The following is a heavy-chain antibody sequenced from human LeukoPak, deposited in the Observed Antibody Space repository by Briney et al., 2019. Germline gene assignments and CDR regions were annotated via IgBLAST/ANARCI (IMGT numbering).Heavy chain of an antibody. CDR2: ITGSGGTK. V-gene: IGHV3-23*01. CDR3: AKDLAPFTNAWYAFDY. J-gene: IGHJ4*02. CDR1: GFSFPSYA. D-gene: IGHD6-13*01. Sequence: GGSLRLSCAASGFSFPSYAMSWVRQAPGKGLEWVSAITGSGGTKYYADSVKGRFTISRDSSKNTLFLQMNSLRAEDTAVYSCAKDLAPFTNAWYAFDYWGRGILVTVSS.